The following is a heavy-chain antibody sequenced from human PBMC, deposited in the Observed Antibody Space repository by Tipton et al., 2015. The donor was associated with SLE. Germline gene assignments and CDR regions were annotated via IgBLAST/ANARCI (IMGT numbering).Heavy chain of an antibody. J-gene: IGHJ4*02. CDR2: INHRGST. CDR1: GGSISSSSSYY. V-gene: IGHV4-39*01. CDR3: ARDVFGDCYLDY. D-gene: IGHD2-21*01. Sequence: TLSLTCAVYGGSISSSSSYYWAWIRQPPGKGVEWIGEINHRGSTNYNPSLKSRVTISVDTSKNQFSLKLSSVTAADTAVYYCARDVFGDCYLDYWGQGTLVTVSS.